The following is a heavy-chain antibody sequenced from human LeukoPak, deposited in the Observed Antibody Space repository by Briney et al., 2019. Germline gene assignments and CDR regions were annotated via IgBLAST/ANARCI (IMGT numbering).Heavy chain of an antibody. CDR2: IISDGSST. V-gene: IGHV3-74*01. J-gene: IGHJ3*02. D-gene: IGHD5-12*01. Sequence: GGSLRLSCAASGFTFNRFWMHWVRQAPGKGLVWVSRIISDGSSTNYADSVKGRFTISRDNAKNTLYLHNNSLRAEDTALYYCAREDVDITVGTSDAFDMCGQGKMVTVSS. CDR3: AREDVDITVGTSDAFDM. CDR1: GFTFNRFW.